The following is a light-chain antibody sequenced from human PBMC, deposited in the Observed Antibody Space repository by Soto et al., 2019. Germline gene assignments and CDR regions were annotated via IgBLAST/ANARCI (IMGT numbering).Light chain of an antibody. V-gene: IGLV2-8*01. J-gene: IGLJ1*01. CDR2: EVY. CDR3: SAHAGSSNPFA. CDR1: SSDIGAYNF. Sequence: QSALTQPPSASGSPGQSVTISCTGSSSDIGAYNFVSWYQQHPGKAPKVIISEVYKRPSGVPSRFSGSKSGNTASLTISGLQADDEADDYCSAHAGSSNPFAFGGGTKDRP.